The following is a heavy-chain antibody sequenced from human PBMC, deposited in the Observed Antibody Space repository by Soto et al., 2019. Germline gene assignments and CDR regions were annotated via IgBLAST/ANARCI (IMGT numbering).Heavy chain of an antibody. J-gene: IGHJ5*02. D-gene: IGHD3-22*01. CDR3: AKANYYESSGRGSWFDP. CDR1: GFTFSSYG. Sequence: GGSLRLSCAASGFTFSSYGMHWVRQAPGKGLGWVAVISYDGSNKYYADSVKGRFTISRDNSKNTLYLQMNSLRAEDTAVYYCAKANYYESSGRGSWFDPWGQGTLVTVSS. V-gene: IGHV3-30*18. CDR2: ISYDGSNK.